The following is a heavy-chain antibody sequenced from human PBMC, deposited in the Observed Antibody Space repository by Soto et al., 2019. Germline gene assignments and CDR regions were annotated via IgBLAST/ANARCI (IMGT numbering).Heavy chain of an antibody. V-gene: IGHV3-30-3*01. D-gene: IGHD6-13*01. CDR1: GFNLGGFA. CDR3: ARQGGTSWYREVFDY. Sequence: GSLRLSCAASGFNLGGFAMHWVRQAPGKGLEWVAVISYDGSDKYYADSVKGRFTISRDNSKNTVYLQMRSLRAEDTALYYCARQGGTSWYREVFDYWGQGTLVTVSS. CDR2: ISYDGSDK. J-gene: IGHJ4*02.